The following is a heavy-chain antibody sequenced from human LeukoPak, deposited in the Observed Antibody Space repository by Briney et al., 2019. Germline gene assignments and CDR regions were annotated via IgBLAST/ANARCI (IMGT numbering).Heavy chain of an antibody. CDR2: IRSKAYGGTI. CDR1: GFTFGDYA. D-gene: IGHD5-18*01. J-gene: IGHJ4*02. Sequence: GGSLRLSCTASGFTFGDYAMSWFRQAPGKGLEWVGFIRSKAYGGTIEYAASVKGRFTISRDDSKSIAYLQMNSLKTEDTAVCYCTRAFEGYSCGFDYWGQGTLVTVSS. V-gene: IGHV3-49*03. CDR3: TRAFEGYSCGFDY.